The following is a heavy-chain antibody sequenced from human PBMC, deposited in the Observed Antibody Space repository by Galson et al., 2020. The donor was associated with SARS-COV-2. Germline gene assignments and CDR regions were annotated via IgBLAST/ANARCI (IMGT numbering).Heavy chain of an antibody. J-gene: IGHJ4*02. CDR2: IYHSGST. V-gene: IGHV4-38-2*02. CDR3: ARIQSSMIVVVVPGYFDY. D-gene: IGHD3-22*01. Sequence: SETLSLTCTVSGYSISSGYYWGWIRQPPGQGLEWIGSIYHSGSTYYNPSLKSRVTISVDTSKNQFSLKLSSVTAADTAVYYCARIQSSMIVVVVPGYFDYWGQGTLVTVSS. CDR1: GYSISSGYY.